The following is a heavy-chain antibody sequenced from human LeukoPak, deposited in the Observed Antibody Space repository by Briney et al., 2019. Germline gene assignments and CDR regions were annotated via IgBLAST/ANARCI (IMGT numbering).Heavy chain of an antibody. Sequence: GGSLRLSRAASGFTFSTYGMHWVRQAPGKGLEWVAFIRYDAINKYYADSVKGRFTISRDNSRNTLYLQMNSLRAEDTALYYCAKDGDTVSGTYYFDMDVWGKGTTVTISS. V-gene: IGHV3-30*02. CDR3: AKDGDTVSGTYYFDMDV. CDR1: GFTFSTYG. D-gene: IGHD1-26*01. CDR2: IRYDAINK. J-gene: IGHJ6*03.